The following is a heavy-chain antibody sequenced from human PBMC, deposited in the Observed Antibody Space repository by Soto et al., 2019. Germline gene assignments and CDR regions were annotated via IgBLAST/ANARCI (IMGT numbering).Heavy chain of an antibody. Sequence: QLQLQESGSGLVKPSQTLSLTCAVSRGSINSGGHSWSWIRQPPGKGLEWIGYIYYSGTTQYNPSLKSRVTISVDRSKNQFSLKLISVTAADTAVYYCARRSGTYSYYFDYWGQGALVTVSS. J-gene: IGHJ4*02. CDR1: RGSINSGGHS. CDR2: IYYSGTT. V-gene: IGHV4-30-2*01. D-gene: IGHD3-10*01. CDR3: ARRSGTYSYYFDY.